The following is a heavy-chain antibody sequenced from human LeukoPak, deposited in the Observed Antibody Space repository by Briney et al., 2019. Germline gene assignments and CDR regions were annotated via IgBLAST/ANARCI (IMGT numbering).Heavy chain of an antibody. V-gene: IGHV4-34*01. CDR1: GGSFSGYY. Sequence: PSETLSLTCAVYGGSFSGYYWSWIRQPPGKGLEWIGEINHSGGTNYNPSLKSRVTISVDTSKNQFSLKLSSVTAADTAVYYCARASNYDILTGYYAPYYYGMDVWGKGTTVTVSS. CDR3: ARASNYDILTGYYAPYYYGMDV. D-gene: IGHD3-9*01. CDR2: INHSGGT. J-gene: IGHJ6*04.